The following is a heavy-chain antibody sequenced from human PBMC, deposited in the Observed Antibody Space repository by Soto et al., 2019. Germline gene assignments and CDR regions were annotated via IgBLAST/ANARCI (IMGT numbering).Heavy chain of an antibody. Sequence: ASVKVSCKASGYTFTSYGISWVRQAPGQGLEWMGWISAYNGNTNYAQKLQGRVTMTTDTSTSTAYMELRSLRSDDTAVYYCARATSPLSIASSYWYFDLWGRGTLVTVSS. J-gene: IGHJ2*01. CDR3: ARATSPLSIASSYWYFDL. CDR2: ISAYNGNT. V-gene: IGHV1-18*01. D-gene: IGHD6-6*01. CDR1: GYTFTSYG.